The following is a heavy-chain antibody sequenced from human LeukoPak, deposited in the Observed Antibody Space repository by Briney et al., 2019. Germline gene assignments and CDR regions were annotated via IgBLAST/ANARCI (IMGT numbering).Heavy chain of an antibody. J-gene: IGHJ3*02. CDR2: IYTSGST. CDR3: ARVPHYYYDSSGYDVGVVKDAFDI. V-gene: IGHV4-61*02. Sequence: PSETLSLTCTVSGGSISSGSYYWSWIRQPAGKGLEWIGRIYTSGSTNYNPSLKSRVTISVDTSKNQFSLKLSSVTAADTAVYYCARVPHYYYDSSGYDVGVVKDAFDIWGQGTMVTVSS. D-gene: IGHD3-22*01. CDR1: GGSISSGSYY.